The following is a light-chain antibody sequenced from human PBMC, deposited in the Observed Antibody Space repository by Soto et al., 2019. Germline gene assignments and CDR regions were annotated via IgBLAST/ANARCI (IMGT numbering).Light chain of an antibody. Sequence: EIVLTQSPGTLSLSTGERATLSCRASQSLTSDYLAWYQQKPGQTPRLLIHGASSRATGIPDRFSGSGSGTDFTLTISRLEPEDSAVYYCQQYNNWPTFGQGTKVDIK. V-gene: IGKV3-20*01. CDR1: QSLTSDY. CDR3: QQYNNWPT. J-gene: IGKJ1*01. CDR2: GAS.